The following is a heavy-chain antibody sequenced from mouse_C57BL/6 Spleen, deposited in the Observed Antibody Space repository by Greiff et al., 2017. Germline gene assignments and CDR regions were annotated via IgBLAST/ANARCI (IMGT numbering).Heavy chain of an antibody. CDR2: IDPENGDT. J-gene: IGHJ3*01. CDR3: TFSSSWFAY. Sequence: VQLKQSGAELVRPGASVKLSCTASGFNIKDDYMHWVKQRPEQGLEWIGWIDPENGDTEYATKFQGKATITADTSSNTAYLQLSSLTSEDTAVYYCTFSSSWFAYWGQGTLVTVSA. CDR1: GFNIKDDY. D-gene: IGHD1-1*01. V-gene: IGHV14-4*01.